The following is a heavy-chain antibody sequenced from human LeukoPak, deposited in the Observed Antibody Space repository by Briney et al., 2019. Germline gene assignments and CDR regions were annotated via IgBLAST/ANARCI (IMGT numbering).Heavy chain of an antibody. V-gene: IGHV3-30-3*01. CDR1: GFTLSNYF. CDR3: ARERQDTVIHSGAFDI. D-gene: IGHD2-21*02. CDR2: IASDGSHT. J-gene: IGHJ3*02. Sequence: PGRSLRLSCAASGFTLSNYFMHWVRQAPGKGLEWVADIASDGSHTFYVESVKGRFTISRDNSKNTLYLQVNSLGPEDTAVYFCARERQDTVIHSGAFDIWGQGTMVTVSS.